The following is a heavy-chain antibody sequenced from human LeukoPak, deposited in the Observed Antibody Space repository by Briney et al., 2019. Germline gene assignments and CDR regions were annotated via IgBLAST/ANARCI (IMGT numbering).Heavy chain of an antibody. V-gene: IGHV6-1*01. D-gene: IGHD6-6*01. CDR3: ARDVGIAARPPSKLHWYFDL. Sequence: SQTLSLTCAISGGSVSSNSAAWNWIRQSPSRGLEWLGRTYYRSKWYNDYAVSVKSRITINPGTSKNQFSLQLNSVTPEDTAVYYCARDVGIAARPPSKLHWYFDLWGRGTLVTVSS. CDR2: TYYRSKWYN. J-gene: IGHJ2*01. CDR1: GGSVSSNSAA.